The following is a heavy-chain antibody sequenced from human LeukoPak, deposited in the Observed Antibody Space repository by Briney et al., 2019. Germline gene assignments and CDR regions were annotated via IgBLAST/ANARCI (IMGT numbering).Heavy chain of an antibody. D-gene: IGHD6-13*01. V-gene: IGHV3-64*01. Sequence: GGTLRLSCAASGFTFSSYAMHWVRRAPGKGLEYVSAISSNGGRTYYANSVKGRFTSSRDNSKNTLYRQMGCLKAEDTAVYYCARDRGIAAAGTWLGYYYYMDVWGKGTTVTVSS. CDR1: GFTFSSYA. CDR2: ISSNGGRT. J-gene: IGHJ6*03. CDR3: ARDRGIAAAGTWLGYYYYMDV.